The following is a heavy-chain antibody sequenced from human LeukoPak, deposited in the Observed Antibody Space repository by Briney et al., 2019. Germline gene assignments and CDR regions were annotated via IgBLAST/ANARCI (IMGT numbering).Heavy chain of an antibody. CDR3: ARTMGRGPGGHFDY. D-gene: IGHD3-10*01. J-gene: IGHJ4*02. CDR1: GFTFSNYA. V-gene: IGHV3-23*01. CDR2: ITGNSDTI. Sequence: GGSLRLSCAASGFTFSNYAMAWVRQAPGQGLEWVSVITGNSDTIYYSDSVKGRFTVSRDNSKNILYMQMNSLRVEDTAVYYCARTMGRGPGGHFDYWGQGTLVTVSS.